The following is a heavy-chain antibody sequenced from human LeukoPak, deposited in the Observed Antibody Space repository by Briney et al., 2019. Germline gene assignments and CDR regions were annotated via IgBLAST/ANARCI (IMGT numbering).Heavy chain of an antibody. D-gene: IGHD3-22*01. Sequence: GGSLRLPCAASGFTFSSYGMHWVRQAPGKGLEWVAVISYDGSNKYYADSVKGRFTISRDNSKNTLYLQMNSLRAEDTAVYYCANAYYNDSSGYYEISYWGQGTLVTVSS. CDR3: ANAYYNDSSGYYEISY. CDR1: GFTFSSYG. J-gene: IGHJ4*02. CDR2: ISYDGSNK. V-gene: IGHV3-30*18.